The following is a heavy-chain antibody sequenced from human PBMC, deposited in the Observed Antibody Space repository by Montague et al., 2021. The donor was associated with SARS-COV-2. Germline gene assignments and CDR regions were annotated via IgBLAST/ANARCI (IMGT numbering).Heavy chain of an antibody. Sequence: SETLSLTCTVSGGSITNNFYYWAWIRQPPGKGLVWIVSIYYTGNTYYYPSLKIRVTISVVTSKTYLTLKPSSVTAAATAVYYCASVKRYFGCSGSPSAFDFWGQGTLVTVSS. CDR1: GGSITNNFYY. D-gene: IGHD2-15*01. J-gene: IGHJ3*01. CDR3: ASVKRYFGCSGSPSAFDF. CDR2: IYYTGNT. V-gene: IGHV4-39*02.